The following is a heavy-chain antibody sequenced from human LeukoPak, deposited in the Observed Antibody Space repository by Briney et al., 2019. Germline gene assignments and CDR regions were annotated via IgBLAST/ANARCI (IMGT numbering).Heavy chain of an antibody. D-gene: IGHD3-22*01. CDR2: VNPYNGKT. V-gene: IGHV1-18*01. Sequence: ASVKVSCKASGYTFTSYGITWVRQAPGQGLEWMGWVNPYNGKTNYAQTIQGRVTMTTDTATNTAYLELRSLRSDDTAVYYCARGSLYYYDSSGLYAFDMWGHGTMVTVSS. CDR3: ARGSLYYYDSSGLYAFDM. J-gene: IGHJ3*02. CDR1: GYTFTSYG.